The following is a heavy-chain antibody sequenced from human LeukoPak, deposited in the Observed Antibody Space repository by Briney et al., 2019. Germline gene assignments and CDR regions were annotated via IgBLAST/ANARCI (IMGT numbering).Heavy chain of an antibody. CDR1: GYTFTSYD. CDR2: MNPNSGNT. D-gene: IGHD6-13*01. CDR3: ARGIGIAAAPRDAFDI. Sequence: ASVKVSCKASGYTFTSYDINWVRQATGQGLEWMGWMNPNSGNTGYAQKFQGRVTMTRNTSISTAYMELSSLRSEDTAVYYCARGIGIAAAPRDAFDIWGQGTMVTVSS. J-gene: IGHJ3*02. V-gene: IGHV1-8*01.